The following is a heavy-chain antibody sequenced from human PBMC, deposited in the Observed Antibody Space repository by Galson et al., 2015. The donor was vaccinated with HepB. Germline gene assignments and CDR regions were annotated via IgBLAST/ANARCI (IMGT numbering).Heavy chain of an antibody. CDR2: ITGSGGNT. V-gene: IGHV3-23*01. CDR3: ATDGDYSKHE. Sequence: SLRLSCAASGFTFSSYTMSWVRQAPGKGLEWISGITGSGGNTYYADSVKGRFTISRDNSKNTLSLQMNSLRDEDTAVYYCATDGDYSKHEWGQGTLGTVSP. J-gene: IGHJ4*02. D-gene: IGHD4-11*01. CDR1: GFTFSSYT.